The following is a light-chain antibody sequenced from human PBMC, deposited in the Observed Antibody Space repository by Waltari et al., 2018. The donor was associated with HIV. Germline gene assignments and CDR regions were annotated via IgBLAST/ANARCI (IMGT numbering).Light chain of an antibody. CDR3: CSYAGTYTWV. CDR1: SSAVGGYYY. Sequence: QSALTQPRSVSGSPGPSVTISCTGTSSAVGGYYYFPWYQQHPTKAPKLTIYDVSKRPSGVPDRFSGSKSGNTASLTISGLQAEDEADYYCCSYAGTYTWVFGGGTKLTVL. V-gene: IGLV2-11*01. J-gene: IGLJ3*02. CDR2: DVS.